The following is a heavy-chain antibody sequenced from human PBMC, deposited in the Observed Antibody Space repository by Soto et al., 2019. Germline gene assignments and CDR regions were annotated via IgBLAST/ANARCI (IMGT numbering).Heavy chain of an antibody. CDR3: ATSQKGYNWNYFDH. CDR1: GASISGSYYY. CDR2: VFYTGFT. V-gene: IGHV4-39*01. D-gene: IGHD1-20*01. Sequence: SETLSLTCAVSGASISGSYYYWAWLRQSPGKGPEWIGSVFYTGFTSYNPSLESRVSVSVDTSRSQFSLKLSAVTAADTAVYYCATSQKGYNWNYFDHWGQGALVTVSS. J-gene: IGHJ4*02.